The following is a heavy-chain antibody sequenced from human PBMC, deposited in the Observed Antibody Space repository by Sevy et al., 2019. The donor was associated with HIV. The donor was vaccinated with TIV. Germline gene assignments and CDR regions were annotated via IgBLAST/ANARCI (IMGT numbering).Heavy chain of an antibody. J-gene: IGHJ3*02. V-gene: IGHV1-69*13. CDR2: IIPIFGTA. D-gene: IGHD3-22*01. Sequence: ASVKVSCKASGGTFSSYAISWVRQAPGQGLEWMGGIIPIFGTANYAQKFQGRVTITADESTSTAYMELSSLRSEDTAVYYCARGERYYYDSSGLAAFDIWGQGTMVTVSS. CDR3: ARGERYYYDSSGLAAFDI. CDR1: GGTFSSYA.